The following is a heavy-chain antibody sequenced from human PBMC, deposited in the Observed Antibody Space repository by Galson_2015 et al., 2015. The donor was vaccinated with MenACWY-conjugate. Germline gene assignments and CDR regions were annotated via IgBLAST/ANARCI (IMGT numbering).Heavy chain of an antibody. J-gene: IGHJ6*03. Sequence: SVKVSCKASGFTFTSSAVQWVRQARGQRLEWIGWIVVGSGNTNYAQKFQERVTITRDMSTSTAYMELSSLRSEDTAVYYCAADHLELPDNYYYYYMDVWGKGTTVTVSS. CDR1: GFTFTSSA. V-gene: IGHV1-58*01. CDR3: AADHLELPDNYYYYYMDV. CDR2: IVVGSGNT. D-gene: IGHD1-7*01.